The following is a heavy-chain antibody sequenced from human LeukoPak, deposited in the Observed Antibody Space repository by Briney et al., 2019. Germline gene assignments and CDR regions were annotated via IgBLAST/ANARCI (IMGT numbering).Heavy chain of an antibody. D-gene: IGHD6-19*01. V-gene: IGHV3-9*01. CDR2: ISWNSGSI. CDR1: GFTFDDYA. J-gene: IGHJ4*02. Sequence: GRSLRLSCAASGFTFDDYAMHWVRQAPGKGLEWVSGISWNSGSIGYADSVKGRFTISRDNAKNSLYLQMNSLRAEDTALYYCAKDRGYRYGSPPGIAVAGTDYWGQGNLVNVSS. CDR3: AKDRGYRYGSPPGIAVAGTDY.